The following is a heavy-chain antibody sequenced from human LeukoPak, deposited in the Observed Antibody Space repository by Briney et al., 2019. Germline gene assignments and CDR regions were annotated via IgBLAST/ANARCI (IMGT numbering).Heavy chain of an antibody. CDR3: ARAPAALSWYPDY. Sequence: GASVKVSCKASGGTFSSYAISWVRQAPGQGLEWMGGIIPIFGTANYAQKFQGRVTITADKSTSTAYMELSSLRSEDTAVYYCARAPAALSWYPDYWGQGTLVTVSS. J-gene: IGHJ4*02. V-gene: IGHV1-69*06. CDR1: GGTFSSYA. CDR2: IIPIFGTA. D-gene: IGHD6-13*01.